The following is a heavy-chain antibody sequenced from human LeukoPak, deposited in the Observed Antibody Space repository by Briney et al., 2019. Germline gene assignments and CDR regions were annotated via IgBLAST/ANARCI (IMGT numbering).Heavy chain of an antibody. V-gene: IGHV4-34*01. CDR1: GFTFSSYG. D-gene: IGHD1-26*01. J-gene: IGHJ6*03. Sequence: GSLRLSCAASGFTFSSYGMSWVRQPPGKGLEWIGEINHSGSTNYNPSLKSRVTISVDTSKNQFSLKLSSVTAADTAVYYCASSGGSYGYYYYYMDVWGKGTTVTISS. CDR2: INHSGST. CDR3: ASSGGSYGYYYYYMDV.